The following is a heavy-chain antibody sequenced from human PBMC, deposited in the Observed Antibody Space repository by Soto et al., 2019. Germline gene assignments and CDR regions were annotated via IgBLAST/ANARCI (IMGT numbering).Heavy chain of an antibody. Sequence: QVQLQESGPGLVKPSQTLSLTCTVSGGSINSGYCWSWIRQHPGKGLEWIGYIYYSGSANYNPSLKGRVNMSVDTSTNQFSLKLSAVTAADTAVYYCASLFNYYDSSGYAEYYFDHWGQGTLVTVSS. J-gene: IGHJ4*02. CDR2: IYYSGSA. V-gene: IGHV4-31*03. CDR3: ASLFNYYDSSGYAEYYFDH. CDR1: GGSINSGYC. D-gene: IGHD3-22*01.